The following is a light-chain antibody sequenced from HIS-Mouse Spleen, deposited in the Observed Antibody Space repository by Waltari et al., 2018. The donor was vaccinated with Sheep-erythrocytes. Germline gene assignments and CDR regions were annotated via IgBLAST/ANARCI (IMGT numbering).Light chain of an antibody. Sequence: QSALTQPPSASGSPGQSVTISCTGTSSDVGGYNYVSWYQQHPGKAPKLMIYEVSKRPPAVPDRFSCSKSCTTASLTVSGLPAEDEADYYCSSYAGSNNWVFGGGTKLTVL. CDR1: SSDVGGYNY. J-gene: IGLJ3*02. CDR2: EVS. V-gene: IGLV2-8*01. CDR3: SSYAGSNNWV.